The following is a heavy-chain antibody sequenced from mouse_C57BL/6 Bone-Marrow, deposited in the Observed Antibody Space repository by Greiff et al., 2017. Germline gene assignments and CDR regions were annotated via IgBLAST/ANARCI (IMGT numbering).Heavy chain of an antibody. Sequence: QVQLKESGAELARPGASVKLSCKASGYTFTSYGISWVKQRTGQGLEWIGEIYPRSGNTYYNEKFKGKATLTADKSSSTAYMELRSLTSEDSAVYFCAVDWGFAYWGQGTVVTVSA. CDR1: GYTFTSYG. CDR3: AVDWGFAY. CDR2: IYPRSGNT. J-gene: IGHJ3*01. V-gene: IGHV1-81*01. D-gene: IGHD4-1*01.